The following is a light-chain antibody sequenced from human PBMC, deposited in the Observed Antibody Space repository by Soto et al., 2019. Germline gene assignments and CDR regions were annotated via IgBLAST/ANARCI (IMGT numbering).Light chain of an antibody. CDR2: GAS. V-gene: IGKV3-20*01. Sequence: EIVLTQSPGTLSLSPGARATLSCRASQSVSTSSLAWYQQKGGQAPRLLIHGASSRATGIPDRFSGSGSGTDFTLSISRLEPEDFAVYYCQQYGSSPRTFGQGTMVDI. CDR3: QQYGSSPRT. J-gene: IGKJ1*01. CDR1: QSVSTSS.